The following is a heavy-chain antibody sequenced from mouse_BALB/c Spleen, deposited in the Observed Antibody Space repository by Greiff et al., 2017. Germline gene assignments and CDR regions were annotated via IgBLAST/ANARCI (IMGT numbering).Heavy chain of an antibody. Sequence: VMLVESGPGLVAPSQSLSITCTVSGFSLTSYGVHWVRQPPGKGLEWLGVIWAGGSPNYNSALMSRLSISKDNSKSQVFLKMNSLQTDDTAMYYCANYDSYDGFAYWGQGTLVTVSA. V-gene: IGHV2-9*02. CDR3: ANYDSYDGFAY. CDR2: IWAGGSP. J-gene: IGHJ3*01. D-gene: IGHD2-12*01. CDR1: GFSLTSYG.